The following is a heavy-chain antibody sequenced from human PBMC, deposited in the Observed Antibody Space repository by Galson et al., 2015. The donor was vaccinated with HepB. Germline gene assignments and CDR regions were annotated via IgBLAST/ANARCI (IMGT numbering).Heavy chain of an antibody. CDR3: ARGEHAFDI. J-gene: IGHJ3*02. CDR2: INPSGGTP. V-gene: IGHV1-46*01. Sequence: VSCKASGYTFINYYVHWVRQAPGQGLEWMGIINPSGGTPSYARKFQGRLTMTRDTSTSTVYMELSSLRSEDTAVYYCARGEHAFDIWGQGTMVTVSS. CDR1: GYTFINYY.